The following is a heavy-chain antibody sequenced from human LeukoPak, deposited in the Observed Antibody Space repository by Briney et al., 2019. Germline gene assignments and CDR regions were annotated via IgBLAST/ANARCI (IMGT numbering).Heavy chain of an antibody. V-gene: IGHV1-18*01. D-gene: IGHD3-9*01. J-gene: IGHJ5*02. CDR1: GYTFTSYG. CDR3: ARIARGITISEFDP. CDR2: ISAYNGNT. Sequence: ASVKVSCKAPGYTFTSYGISWVRQAPGQGLEWMGWISAYNGNTNYAQKLQGRVTMTTDTSTSTAYMELRSLRSDDTAVYYCARIARGITISEFDPWGQGTLVTVSS.